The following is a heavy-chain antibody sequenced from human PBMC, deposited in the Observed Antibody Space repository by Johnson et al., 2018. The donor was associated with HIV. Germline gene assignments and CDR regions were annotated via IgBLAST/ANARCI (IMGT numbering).Heavy chain of an antibody. CDR3: ARSEYSSSWSNAFDI. CDR2: LYSGGGS. D-gene: IGHD6-13*01. Sequence: VQLVESGGGVVRPGGSLRLSCAASGFTFDDYGMSWVRQAPGKGLEWVSVLYSGGGSHYGDAVKGRFSISRDNFGNTLYLQMNSLRAEDTAVYYCARSEYSSSWSNAFDIWGQGTMVTVSS. J-gene: IGHJ3*02. V-gene: IGHV3-66*01. CDR1: GFTFDDYG.